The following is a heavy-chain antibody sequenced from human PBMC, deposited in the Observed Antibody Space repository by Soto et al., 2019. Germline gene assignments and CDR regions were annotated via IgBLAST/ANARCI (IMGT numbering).Heavy chain of an antibody. CDR3: ARGRLPPHYYYYLDF. Sequence: PSETLSLTCTVSGGSISSGGYYWSWIRQHPGKGLEWIGYIYYSGSTYYNPSLKSRVTISVDTSKNQFSLKLSSVTAADTAVYYCARGRLPPHYYYYLDFWGKGTTVTVSS. J-gene: IGHJ6*03. CDR1: GGSISSGGYY. CDR2: IYYSGST. V-gene: IGHV4-31*03.